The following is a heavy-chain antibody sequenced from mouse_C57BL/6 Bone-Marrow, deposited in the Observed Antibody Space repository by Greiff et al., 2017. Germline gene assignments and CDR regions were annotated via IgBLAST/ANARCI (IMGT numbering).Heavy chain of an antibody. J-gene: IGHJ2*01. CDR1: GFNIKDDY. D-gene: IGHD2-1*01. V-gene: IGHV14-4*01. Sequence: VQLQQSGAELVRPGASVKLSCTASGFNIKDDYMHWVKQRPEQGLEWIGWIDPENGDTEYASKFQGKATITADTSSNTAYLQLSSLTSEDTAVDYCTTDGNYVEYYFDYWGQGTTLTVAS. CDR3: TTDGNYVEYYFDY. CDR2: IDPENGDT.